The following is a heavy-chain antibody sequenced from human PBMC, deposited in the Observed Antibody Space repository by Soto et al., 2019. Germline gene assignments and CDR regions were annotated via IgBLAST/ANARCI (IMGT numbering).Heavy chain of an antibody. Sequence: ASVKFSCTSSGYTFTSYGISWVRQAPGQGLEWMGWISAYNGNTNYAQKLQGRVTMTTDTSTSTAYMELRSLRSDDTAVYYCARAVGDYDFWCGSWPGMDVLGQGTT. J-gene: IGHJ6*02. CDR3: ARAVGDYDFWCGSWPGMDV. D-gene: IGHD3-3*01. CDR2: ISAYNGNT. V-gene: IGHV1-18*01. CDR1: GYTFTSYG.